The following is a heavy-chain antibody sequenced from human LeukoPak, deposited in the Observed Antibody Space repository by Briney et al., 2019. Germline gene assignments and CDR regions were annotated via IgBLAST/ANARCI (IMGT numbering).Heavy chain of an antibody. Sequence: GGSLRLSCAASGFTFSSYAMSWVRQAPGKGLEWVSAISGSGGSTYYADSVKGRFTISRDNAKNSLYLQMNSLRAEDMALYYCARVLLRFLEWAPMDVWGKGTTVTVSS. CDR2: ISGSGGST. CDR3: ARVLLRFLEWAPMDV. V-gene: IGHV3-23*01. J-gene: IGHJ6*03. CDR1: GFTFSSYA. D-gene: IGHD3-3*01.